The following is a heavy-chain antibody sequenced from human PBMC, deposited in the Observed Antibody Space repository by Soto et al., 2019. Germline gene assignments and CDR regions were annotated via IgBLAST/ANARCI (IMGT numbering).Heavy chain of an antibody. J-gene: IGHJ4*02. D-gene: IGHD3-10*01. CDR2: IRSDGTVR. CDR3: ESKRFDDFDY. CDR1: GFTFSNHD. Sequence: VGSLRLSCAASGFTFSNHDMHWVRQAPGKGLEWVAVIRSDGTVRNYAESVKGRFTISRDNSKNTLYLEMNSLRVEDTALYYCESKRFDDFDYWGQGTLVTVSS. V-gene: IGHV3-33*01.